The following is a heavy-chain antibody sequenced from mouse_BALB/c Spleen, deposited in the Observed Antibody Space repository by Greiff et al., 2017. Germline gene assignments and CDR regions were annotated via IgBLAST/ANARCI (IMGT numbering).Heavy chain of an antibody. CDR1: GFTFSSFG. V-gene: IGHV5-17*02. CDR2: ISSGSSTI. CDR3: ARSYNYAMDY. J-gene: IGHJ4*01. Sequence: DVHLVESGGGLVQPGGSRKLSCAASGFTFSSFGMHWVRQAPEKGLEWVAYISSGSSTIYYADTVKGRFTISRDNPKNTLFLQMTSLRSEDTAMYYCARSYNYAMDYWGQGTSVTVSS.